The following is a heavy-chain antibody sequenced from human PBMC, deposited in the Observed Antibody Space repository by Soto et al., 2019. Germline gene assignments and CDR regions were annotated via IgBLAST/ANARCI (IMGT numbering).Heavy chain of an antibody. CDR2: ISGSGGST. V-gene: IGHV3-23*01. Sequence: VGSLRLSCAASGFTFSSYAMSWVRQAPGKGLEWVSAISGSGGSTYYADSVKGRFTISRDNSKNTLYLQMNSLRAEDTAVYYCAKALVRGVIGYFDYWGQGTLVTFSS. CDR3: AKALVRGVIGYFDY. CDR1: GFTFSSYA. D-gene: IGHD3-10*01. J-gene: IGHJ4*02.